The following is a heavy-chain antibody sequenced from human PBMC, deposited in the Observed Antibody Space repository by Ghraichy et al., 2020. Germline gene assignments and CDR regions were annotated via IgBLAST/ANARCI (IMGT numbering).Heavy chain of an antibody. CDR2: MYHSGAS. J-gene: IGHJ5*02. CDR1: GDSISSDYY. V-gene: IGHV4-38-2*02. Sequence: SETLSLTCSVSGDSISSDYYWGWIRQPPGKGLEWIGCMYHSGASYYNASLKSRLTMSVDTSKNQFSLRLTSVTSADTAVYYCVRATIFGVVIDAWGQGTLVTVSS. D-gene: IGHD3-3*01. CDR3: VRATIFGVVIDA.